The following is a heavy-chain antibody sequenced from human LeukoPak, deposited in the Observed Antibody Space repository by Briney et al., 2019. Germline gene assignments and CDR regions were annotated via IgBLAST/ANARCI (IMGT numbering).Heavy chain of an antibody. CDR1: GYTFTSYA. CDR3: ARDSGEPRRRGYSGYEPHIFDY. CDR2: INTNTGNP. J-gene: IGHJ4*02. Sequence: ASVKVSCKASGYTFTSYAMNWVRQAPGQGLEWMGWINTNTGNPTYAQGFTGRFVFSLDTSVSTAYLQISSLKAEDTAVYYCARDSGEPRRRGYSGYEPHIFDYWGQGTLVTVSS. V-gene: IGHV7-4-1*02. D-gene: IGHD5-12*01.